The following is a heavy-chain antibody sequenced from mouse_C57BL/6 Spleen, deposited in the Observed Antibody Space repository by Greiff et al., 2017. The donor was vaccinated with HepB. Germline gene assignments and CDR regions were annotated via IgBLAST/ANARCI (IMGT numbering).Heavy chain of an antibody. D-gene: IGHD1-1*01. CDR2: IDPNSGGT. Sequence: QVQLQQPGAELVKPGASVKLSCKASGYTFTSYWMHWVKQRPGRGLEWIGMIDPNSGGTKYNEKFKSKATLTVDKPSSTAYMQLSSLTSEDSAVYYCARDYGSPSWYFDVWGTGTTVTVSS. J-gene: IGHJ1*03. CDR1: GYTFTSYW. CDR3: ARDYGSPSWYFDV. V-gene: IGHV1-72*01.